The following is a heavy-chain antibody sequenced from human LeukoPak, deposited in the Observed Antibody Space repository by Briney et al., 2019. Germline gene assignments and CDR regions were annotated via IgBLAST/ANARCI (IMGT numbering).Heavy chain of an antibody. J-gene: IGHJ6*02. CDR3: VRLAVLDGMDV. D-gene: IGHD2-15*01. Sequence: GGSLRLSCAASGFTFSSYWMHWVRQAPGKGLMWVSRINSDGSSTVYADSVKGRFTISRDNAKNTLYLQMNSLRAEDTAVYYCVRLAVLDGMDVWGQGTTVTVS. CDR1: GFTFSSYW. V-gene: IGHV3-74*01. CDR2: INSDGSST.